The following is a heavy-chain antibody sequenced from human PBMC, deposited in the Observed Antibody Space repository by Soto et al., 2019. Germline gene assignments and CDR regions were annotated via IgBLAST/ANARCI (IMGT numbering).Heavy chain of an antibody. CDR3: ARVERGTATTVVDAFDI. J-gene: IGHJ3*02. V-gene: IGHV4-34*01. CDR1: GGFVSSGSYY. Sequence: QVQLQQWGAGLLKPSETLSLTCAVCGGFVSSGSYYWSWIRQPPGKGLEWIGEMSHSGGTHFNPSRKRRVTISVDTSKNQFSLKMSSVTAADTALYYCARVERGTATTVVDAFDIWGPGTMVTVSS. CDR2: MSHSGGT. D-gene: IGHD1-1*01.